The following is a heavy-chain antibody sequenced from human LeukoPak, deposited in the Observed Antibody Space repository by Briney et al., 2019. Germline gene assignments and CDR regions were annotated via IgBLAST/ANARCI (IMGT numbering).Heavy chain of an antibody. D-gene: IGHD3-3*02. Sequence: PGGSLRLSCAASEFTFSSYSMNWVRQAPGKGLEWVSYITNSGNSKSYADSVKGRFTISRDNTKNSLYLQMNGLRAEDTAVYYCARELGKPFDYWGQGTLVTVSS. J-gene: IGHJ4*02. CDR1: EFTFSSYS. V-gene: IGHV3-48*01. CDR2: ITNSGNSK. CDR3: ARELGKPFDY.